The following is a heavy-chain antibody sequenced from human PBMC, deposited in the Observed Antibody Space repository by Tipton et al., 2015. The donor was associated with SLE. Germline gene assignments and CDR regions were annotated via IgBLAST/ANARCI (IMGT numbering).Heavy chain of an antibody. Sequence: TLSLTCAVYGGSFSGYYYSWIRQPPGKGLESIGEINHSGSTNYNPSLKSRVTISVDTSKNQFSLKLSSVTAADTAAYYCARGILQPLNYWGQGTLVTVSS. J-gene: IGHJ4*02. V-gene: IGHV4-34*01. CDR1: GGSFSGYY. D-gene: IGHD4-11*01. CDR3: ARGILQPLNY. CDR2: INHSGST.